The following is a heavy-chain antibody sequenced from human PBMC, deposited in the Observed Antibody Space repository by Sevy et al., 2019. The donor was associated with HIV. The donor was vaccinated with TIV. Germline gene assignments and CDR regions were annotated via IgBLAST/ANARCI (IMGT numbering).Heavy chain of an antibody. CDR3: ARYPIVVVPAAEYYFDY. V-gene: IGHV5-51*01. Sequence: GESLKISCKGSGYTFSNYWMGWVRQMPGKGLEWMGVIYPGDSDTRYSPSFQGQVNISADKSSSTAYLQWSSLKTSDTAIYYCARYPIVVVPAAEYYFDYWGQGTLVTVSS. CDR1: GYTFSNYW. J-gene: IGHJ4*02. CDR2: IYPGDSDT. D-gene: IGHD2-2*01.